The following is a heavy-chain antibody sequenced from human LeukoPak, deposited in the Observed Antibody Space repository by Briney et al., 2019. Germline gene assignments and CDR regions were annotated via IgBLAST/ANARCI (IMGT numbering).Heavy chain of an antibody. D-gene: IGHD4-11*01. V-gene: IGHV4-59*01. CDR2: IYYSGST. Sequence: SETLSLTCTVSGGSISSYYWSWIRQPPGKGLEWIGYIYYSGSTNYNPSLKSRVTISVETSKNQFSLKLSSVTAADTAVYYCARDNYHAGSDYWGQGTLVTVSS. CDR1: GGSISSYY. J-gene: IGHJ4*02. CDR3: ARDNYHAGSDY.